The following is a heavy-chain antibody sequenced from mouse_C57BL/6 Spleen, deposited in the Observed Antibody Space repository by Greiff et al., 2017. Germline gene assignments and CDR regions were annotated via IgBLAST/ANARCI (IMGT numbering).Heavy chain of an antibody. CDR3: ATLSLYGSSYGDFDY. Sequence: QVHVKQPGAELVKPGASVKLSCKASGYTFTSYWMHWVKQRPGQGLEWIGMIHPNSGSTNYNEKFKSKATLTVDKSSSTAYMQLSSLTSEDSAVYYCATLSLYGSSYGDFDYWGQGTTLTVSS. CDR2: IHPNSGST. V-gene: IGHV1-64*01. D-gene: IGHD1-1*01. CDR1: GYTFTSYW. J-gene: IGHJ2*01.